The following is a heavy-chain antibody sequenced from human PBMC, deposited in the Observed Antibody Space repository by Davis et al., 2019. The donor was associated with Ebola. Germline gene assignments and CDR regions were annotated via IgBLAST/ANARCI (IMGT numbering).Heavy chain of an antibody. D-gene: IGHD6-13*01. V-gene: IGHV4-34*01. CDR2: INHSGST. J-gene: IGHJ6*02. Sequence: SETLSLTCAVYGGSFSGYYWSWIRQPPGKGLEWIGEINHSGSTNYNPSLKSRVTISVDTSKNQFSLKLSSVTAADTAVYYCARGYSSSWYTKGIVDVWGQGTTATVSS. CDR1: GGSFSGYY. CDR3: ARGYSSSWYTKGIVDV.